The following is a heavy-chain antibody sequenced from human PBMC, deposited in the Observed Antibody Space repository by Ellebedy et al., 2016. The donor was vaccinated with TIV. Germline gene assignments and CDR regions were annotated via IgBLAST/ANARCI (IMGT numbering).Heavy chain of an antibody. CDR3: ARWFGELLYVRWFDP. J-gene: IGHJ5*02. Sequence: SETLSLTCTVSGDSISRSSYYWGWIRQPPGKGLEWIGSIYYTGSTDYNPSLKSRVAITEDTSKNQFSLRLCSVTAADTAVYYCARWFGELLYVRWFDPWGQGTLVTVSS. V-gene: IGHV4-39*01. CDR2: IYYTGST. D-gene: IGHD3-10*01. CDR1: GDSISRSSYY.